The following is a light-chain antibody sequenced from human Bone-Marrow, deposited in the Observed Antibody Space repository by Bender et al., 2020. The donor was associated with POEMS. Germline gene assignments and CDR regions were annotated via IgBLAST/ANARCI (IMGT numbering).Light chain of an antibody. Sequence: QSALTQPASASGSPGQSITISCTGTSSDVGGYNYVSWYQQHPGKAPKLMIYDVTNRPLGVSNRFSGSKSGNTASLTISGLQAEDEADYYCCSYAGSSTYVFGTGTKVTVL. J-gene: IGLJ1*01. CDR3: CSYAGSSTYV. CDR2: DVT. CDR1: SSDVGGYNY. V-gene: IGLV2-23*02.